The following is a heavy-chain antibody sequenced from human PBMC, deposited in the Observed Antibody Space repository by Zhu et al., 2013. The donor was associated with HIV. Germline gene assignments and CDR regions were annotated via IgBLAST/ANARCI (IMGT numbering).Heavy chain of an antibody. D-gene: IGHD6-19*01. Sequence: QVQLVQSGAEVKKPGSSVKVPCKASGGSFTDYSITWVRQAPGQGLEWMGRIIPGLGLTQFAQKLQGRVTITADESTSTAYMELSSLRSEDTAVYYCARGGEVAGTGGYWYFDLWGRGTLVTVSS. J-gene: IGHJ2*01. CDR1: GGSFTDYS. V-gene: IGHV1-69*09. CDR3: ARGGEVAGTGGYWYFDL. CDR2: IIPGLGLT.